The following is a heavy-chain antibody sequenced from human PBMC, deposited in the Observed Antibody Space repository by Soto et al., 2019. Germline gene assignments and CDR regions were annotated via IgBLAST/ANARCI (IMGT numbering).Heavy chain of an antibody. V-gene: IGHV3-23*01. J-gene: IGHJ4*02. CDR3: AKASRSGLLLCDY. CDR1: GFIFSSFA. Sequence: GGSLRLSCAASGFIFSSFAMSWVRQAPGKGLEWVSTISGSGGSTYYADSVKGRFTISRDNSKNTLYLQMNSLRAEDTAVYYCAKASRSGLLLCDYWGQGTLVTVSS. CDR2: ISGSGGST. D-gene: IGHD1-26*01.